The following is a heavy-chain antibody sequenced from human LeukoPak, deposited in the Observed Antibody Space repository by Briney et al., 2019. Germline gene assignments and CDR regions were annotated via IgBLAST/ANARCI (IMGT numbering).Heavy chain of an antibody. D-gene: IGHD3-3*01. CDR1: GFTFSSYA. CDR3: AREGLWSGYLGAFDI. V-gene: IGHV3-30-3*01. CDR2: ISYDGSNK. J-gene: IGHJ3*02. Sequence: GGSLRLPCAASGFTFSSYAMHWVRQAPGKGLEWVAVISYDGSNKYYADSVKGRFTISRDNSKNTLYLQMNSLRAEDTAVYYCAREGLWSGYLGAFDIWGQGTMVTVSS.